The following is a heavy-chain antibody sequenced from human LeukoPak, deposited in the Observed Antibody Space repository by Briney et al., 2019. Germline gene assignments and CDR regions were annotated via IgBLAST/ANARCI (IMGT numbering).Heavy chain of an antibody. CDR3: ASRSPYSGYDLFDY. J-gene: IGHJ4*02. CDR2: IIPIFGTA. D-gene: IGHD5-12*01. Sequence: ASVKVSCKASGGTFSSYAISWVRQAPGQGLEWMGGIIPIFGTANYAQKFQGRVTITADESTSTAYMELSNLRSEDTAVYYCASRSPYSGYDLFDYWGQGTLVTVSS. V-gene: IGHV1-69*13. CDR1: GGTFSSYA.